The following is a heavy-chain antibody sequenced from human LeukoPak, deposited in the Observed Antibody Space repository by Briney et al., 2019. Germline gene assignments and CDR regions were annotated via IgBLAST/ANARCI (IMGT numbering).Heavy chain of an antibody. D-gene: IGHD1-1*01. CDR3: ARERYDRRFDY. V-gene: IGHV4-34*01. Sequence: SETLSLTCAVYGGSFSGYYWSWIRQPPGKGLEWIGEINHSGSTNYNPSLKSRVTISVDTSKIQFSLKLSSVTAADTAVYYCARERYDRRFDYWGQGTLVTVSS. J-gene: IGHJ4*02. CDR1: GGSFSGYY. CDR2: INHSGST.